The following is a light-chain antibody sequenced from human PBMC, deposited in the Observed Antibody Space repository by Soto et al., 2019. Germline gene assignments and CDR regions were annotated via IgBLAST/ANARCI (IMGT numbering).Light chain of an antibody. V-gene: IGKV3-20*01. CDR3: QQYGSSPPLT. Sequence: EIVLTQSPGTLSLSPGERATLSCRASQSVSSSYLAWYQQKPGQAPRLLIYGASSSATGIPDRFSGSGSGTDFTLTNSRLEPEDFAVYYCQQYGSSPPLTFGGGTKVEIK. CDR1: QSVSSSY. J-gene: IGKJ4*01. CDR2: GAS.